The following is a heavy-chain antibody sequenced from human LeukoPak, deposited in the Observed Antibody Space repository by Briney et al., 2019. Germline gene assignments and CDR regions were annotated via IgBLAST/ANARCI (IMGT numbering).Heavy chain of an antibody. Sequence: SETLSLTCTVSGGSTSSYYWSWIRQPPGKGLVWIGHIHYSGSTNYNPSLKSRVTISVDTSKNQFSLKLSSVTAADTAVYYCARVSWFPGTSYYYMDVWGKGTTVTVSS. J-gene: IGHJ6*03. V-gene: IGHV4-59*01. CDR2: IHYSGST. CDR3: ARVSWFPGTSYYYMDV. CDR1: GGSTSSYY. D-gene: IGHD1-1*01.